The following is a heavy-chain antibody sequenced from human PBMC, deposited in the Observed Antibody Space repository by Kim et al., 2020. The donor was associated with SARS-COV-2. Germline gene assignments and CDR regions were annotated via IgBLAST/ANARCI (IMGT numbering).Heavy chain of an antibody. CDR3: AKDNVYRYYGSGMYGY. CDR1: GFSFSKYG. J-gene: IGHJ4*02. D-gene: IGHD3-10*01. Sequence: GGSLRLSCTASGFSFSKYGMHWVRQAPGEGLEWVTFISDDGTNRKYGDSVKGRFTISRDNAKNTLYLQMDSLRAEDTAVYYCAKDNVYRYYGSGMYGYWGQGTLVTVSS. CDR2: ISDDGTNR. V-gene: IGHV3-30*18.